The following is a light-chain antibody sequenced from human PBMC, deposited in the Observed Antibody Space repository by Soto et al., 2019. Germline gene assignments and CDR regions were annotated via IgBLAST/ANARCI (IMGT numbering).Light chain of an antibody. CDR1: QSLLHSNGNSY. Sequence: EIVMTQSPLSLSVTPGESASISCRSSQSLLHSNGNSYFDWYLQKPGQSPQLLIYLGSNRASGVPDRFSGSGSGTDFTLKISRVEAEDDGVYYCMQALQTPLTFGQGTRLEIK. J-gene: IGKJ5*01. V-gene: IGKV2-28*01. CDR3: MQALQTPLT. CDR2: LGS.